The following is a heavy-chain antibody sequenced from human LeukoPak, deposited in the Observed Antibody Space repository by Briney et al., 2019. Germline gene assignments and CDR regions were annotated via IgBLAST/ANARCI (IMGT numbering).Heavy chain of an antibody. Sequence: PSETLSLTCTASGGSISSYYWSWIRQPPGKGLEWIGYIYYSGSTNYNPSLKSRVTISVDTSKNQFSLKLSSVTAADTAVYYCARTGRDGYNLDYYYYMDVWGKGTTVTVSS. J-gene: IGHJ6*03. CDR2: IYYSGST. CDR3: ARTGRDGYNLDYYYYMDV. V-gene: IGHV4-59*01. D-gene: IGHD5-24*01. CDR1: GGSISSYY.